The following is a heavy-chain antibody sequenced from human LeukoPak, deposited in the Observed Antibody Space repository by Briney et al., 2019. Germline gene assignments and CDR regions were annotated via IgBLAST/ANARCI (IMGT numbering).Heavy chain of an antibody. D-gene: IGHD2-15*01. J-gene: IGHJ4*02. V-gene: IGHV3-23*01. CDR3: AKGGGSSCYSTIDC. CDR2: ISDSGAST. Sequence: PGGSLRLSCAASGFTFSSYAMSWVRQAPGKGLEWVSVISDSGASTYYADSVKGRFTISRDNSKNTLSLQMNGLRAEDTAVYYCAKGGGSSCYSTIDCWGQGTLVTVSS. CDR1: GFTFSSYA.